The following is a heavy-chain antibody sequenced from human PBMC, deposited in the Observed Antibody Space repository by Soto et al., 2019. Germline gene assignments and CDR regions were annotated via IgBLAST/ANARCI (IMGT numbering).Heavy chain of an antibody. D-gene: IGHD2-15*01. CDR2: IYYSGST. CDR1: GGSVSSGSYY. V-gene: IGHV4-61*01. J-gene: IGHJ5*02. CDR3: SRGGRYCSGGSCYRSGVRFDP. Sequence: PSETLSLTCTVSGGSVSSGSYYWSWIRQPPGKGLEWIGYIYYSGSTNYNPSLKSRVTISADTSKNQFSLKLSSVTAADTAVYYCSRGGRYCSGGSCYRSGVRFDPWGQGTLVTVSS.